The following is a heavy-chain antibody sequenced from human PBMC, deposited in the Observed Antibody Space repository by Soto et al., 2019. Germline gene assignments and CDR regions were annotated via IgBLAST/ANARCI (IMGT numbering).Heavy chain of an antibody. Sequence: GSLRLSCVASGLRFDDYGMSWVRQAPGKGLEWVSNINWNGGSTGYADSVKGRFTISRDNAKNSLYLQMNSLRAEDTALYHCTRCSSTSCSIFHYWGQGTLVTVSS. V-gene: IGHV3-20*01. CDR3: TRCSSTSCSIFHY. J-gene: IGHJ4*02. CDR1: GLRFDDYG. D-gene: IGHD2-2*01. CDR2: INWNGGST.